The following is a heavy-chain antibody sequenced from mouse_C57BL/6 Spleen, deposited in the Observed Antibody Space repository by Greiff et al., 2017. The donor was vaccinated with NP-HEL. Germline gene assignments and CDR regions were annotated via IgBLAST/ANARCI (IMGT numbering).Heavy chain of an antibody. CDR2: IYPSDSET. V-gene: IGHV1-61*01. CDR1: GYTFTSYW. D-gene: IGHD2-4*01. J-gene: IGHJ2*01. Sequence: QVQLQQPGAELVRPGSSVKLSCKASGYTFTSYWMDWVKQRPGQGLEWIGNIYPSDSETHYNQKFKDKATLTVDKSSRTAYMQRSSLTSEDSAVYYGAGGCGYDYDKEDYWGQGTTLTVSS. CDR3: AGGCGYDYDKEDY.